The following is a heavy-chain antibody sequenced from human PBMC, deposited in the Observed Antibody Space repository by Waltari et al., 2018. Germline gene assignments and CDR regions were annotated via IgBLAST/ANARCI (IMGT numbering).Heavy chain of an antibody. J-gene: IGHJ4*02. CDR3: ARHEAYTTRDY. CDR2: LKYGGST. CDR1: GGSISSSLYF. D-gene: IGHD2-21*01. Sequence: QLQLQESGPGLVKPSETLSLTCTVSGGSISSSLYFWGWIRQPPGKGLEWIGSLKYGGSTYFNASLRSRVTISLDTSKNQFSLKVNSVTAADTAVYYCARHEAYTTRDYWGQGTLVTVSS. V-gene: IGHV4-39*01.